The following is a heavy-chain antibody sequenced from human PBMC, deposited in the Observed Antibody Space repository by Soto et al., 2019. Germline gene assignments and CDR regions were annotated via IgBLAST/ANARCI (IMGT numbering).Heavy chain of an antibody. CDR3: ARETHYYAA. Sequence: EMQLVDSGGGLVQPGDSLRLSCAASGFSFSYYWMAWVRQAPGKGLEWVANIKEDGSEYTYADSVRGRFTISRDNAQNSVDLQMDRMRGEEKGVYYCARETHYYAAWDQGTLVTVSS. CDR2: IKEDGSEY. D-gene: IGHD3-10*01. J-gene: IGHJ4*02. CDR1: GFSFSYYW. V-gene: IGHV3-7*04.